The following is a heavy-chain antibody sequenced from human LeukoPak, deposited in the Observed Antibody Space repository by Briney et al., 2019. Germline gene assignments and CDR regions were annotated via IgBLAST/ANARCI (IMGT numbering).Heavy chain of an antibody. D-gene: IGHD3/OR15-3a*01. CDR3: ARDSGFSGTQRGEY. CDR1: GFTFSDYY. Sequence: GGSLRLYCAASGFTFSDYYMSWIRPAPGKGLEWVSYISTSGSTINYADSVKGRFTISRDNSKNTLYLQMNSLRAEDTAVYYCARDSGFSGTQRGEYWGQGALVAVSS. V-gene: IGHV3-11*04. CDR2: ISTSGSTI. J-gene: IGHJ4*02.